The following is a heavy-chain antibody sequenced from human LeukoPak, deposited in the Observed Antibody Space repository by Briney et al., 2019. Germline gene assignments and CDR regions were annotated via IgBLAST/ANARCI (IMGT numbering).Heavy chain of an antibody. J-gene: IGHJ4*02. CDR3: AREKRLRYFDWLLQPYFDY. D-gene: IGHD3-9*01. CDR1: GGPISRYY. Sequence: SETLSLTCTVSGGPISRYYWTWIRQPAGKGLEWIGRIYTSGSTNYNPSLKSRVTMSVDTSKNQFSLKLSSVTAADTAVYYCAREKRLRYFDWLLQPYFDYWGQGTLVTVSS. V-gene: IGHV4-4*07. CDR2: IYTSGST.